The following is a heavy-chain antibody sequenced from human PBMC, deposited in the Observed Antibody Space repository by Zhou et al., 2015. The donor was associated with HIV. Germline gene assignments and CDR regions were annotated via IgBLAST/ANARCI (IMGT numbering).Heavy chain of an antibody. J-gene: IGHJ4*02. CDR3: ASQQVKSVLRYCSSTSCSYYFDY. V-gene: IGHV1-69*01. CDR2: IIPIFGTA. D-gene: IGHD2-2*01. CDR1: GGTFSSYA. Sequence: QVQLVQSGAEVKKPGSSVKVSCKASGGTFSSYAISWVRQAPGQGLEWMGGIIPIFGTANYAQKFQGRVTITADESTSTAYMELSSLRSEDTAVYYCASQQVKSVLRYCSSTSCSYYFDYWGQGTLVTVSS.